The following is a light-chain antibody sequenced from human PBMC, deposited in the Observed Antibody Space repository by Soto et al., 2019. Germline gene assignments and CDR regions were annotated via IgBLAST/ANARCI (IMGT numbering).Light chain of an antibody. Sequence: QSALTQPASVSGSPGQSITIPCTGTSSDVGGYNYVSWYQQHPGKAPKLMIYDVSNRPSGVSSRFSGSKSGNTASLTISGLQAEDEADYYCNSYTSTSAWVFGGGTKVTVL. CDR2: DVS. V-gene: IGLV2-14*01. CDR1: SSDVGGYNY. CDR3: NSYTSTSAWV. J-gene: IGLJ3*02.